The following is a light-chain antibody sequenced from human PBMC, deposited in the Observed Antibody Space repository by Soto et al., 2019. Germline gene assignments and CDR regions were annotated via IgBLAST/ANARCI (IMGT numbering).Light chain of an antibody. J-gene: IGKJ4*01. CDR2: DAS. CDR3: QQRSNWPLT. V-gene: IGKV3-11*01. CDR1: QSVSSY. Sequence: EIVLTQSPATLSLSPGATATLSSRASQSVSSYLAWYQQKPGQAPRLLIYDASNRATGIPARFSGSGSGTDFTLTISSLEPEDFAVYYCQQRSNWPLTFGGGTKVDIK.